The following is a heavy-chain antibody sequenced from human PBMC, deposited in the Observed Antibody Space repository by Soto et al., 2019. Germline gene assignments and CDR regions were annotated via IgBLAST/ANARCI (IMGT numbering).Heavy chain of an antibody. J-gene: IGHJ6*02. CDR1: GLIFIQHW. Sequence: GRALRLSCVASGLIFIQHWISWVRQAPGKGLEWVANIKEDGSEKYHVDSVKGRFTISGDNAENSVYLQMNSLRAEDTAVYYCARGHYGMDVWGQGTTVTVSS. V-gene: IGHV3-7*03. CDR2: IKEDGSEK. CDR3: ARGHYGMDV.